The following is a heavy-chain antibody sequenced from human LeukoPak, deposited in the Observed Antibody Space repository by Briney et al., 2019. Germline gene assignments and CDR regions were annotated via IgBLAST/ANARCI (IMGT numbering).Heavy chain of an antibody. CDR2: ISYDRSLK. CDR3: ARDPTAVANLPQYYLDY. V-gene: IGHV3-30*04. CDR1: GFTFSSYA. D-gene: IGHD4-23*01. Sequence: SETSLRLSCAASGFTFSSYAMHWVRQAPGKGQEWVAVISYDRSLKYYADSVRGRFTISSDNSKNTLYLQMNSLRVEDTAVYYCARDPTAVANLPQYYLDYWGQGILVTVSS. J-gene: IGHJ4*02.